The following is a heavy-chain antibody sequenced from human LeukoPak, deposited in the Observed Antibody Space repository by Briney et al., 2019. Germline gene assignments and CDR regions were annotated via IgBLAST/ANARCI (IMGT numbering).Heavy chain of an antibody. CDR1: GGTLSSYA. Sequence: SVKVSCKASGGTLSSYAISWVRQAPGQGLEWMGGIIPIFGTANYAQKFQGRVTITADESTSTAYMELSSLRSEDTAVYYCARGLPYSSGWYYFDYWGQGTLVTVSS. J-gene: IGHJ4*02. CDR2: IIPIFGTA. D-gene: IGHD6-19*01. CDR3: ARGLPYSSGWYYFDY. V-gene: IGHV1-69*13.